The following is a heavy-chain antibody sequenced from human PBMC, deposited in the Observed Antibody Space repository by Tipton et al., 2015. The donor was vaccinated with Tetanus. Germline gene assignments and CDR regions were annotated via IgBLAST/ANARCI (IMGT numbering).Heavy chain of an antibody. V-gene: IGHV3-48*02. D-gene: IGHD3-10*01. CDR3: ARDPPRGVAPKEYYYGTDV. J-gene: IGHJ6*02. CDR2: ISYSSTSI. Sequence: SLRLSCAGSGFSFRDFGMKWVRQAPGKGLEWISYISYSSTSIYYAGSVKGRFAVSRDNAKSSLYLQMNTLRDDDTAAYYCARDPPRGVAPKEYYYGTDVCGQGTTVTVSS. CDR1: GFSFRDFG.